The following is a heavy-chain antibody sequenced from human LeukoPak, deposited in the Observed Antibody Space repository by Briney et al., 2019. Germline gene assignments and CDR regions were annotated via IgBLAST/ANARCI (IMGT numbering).Heavy chain of an antibody. Sequence: GGSLRLSCAASGFTVSSNYMSWVRQAPGKGLEWVSVIYSGGSTYYADSVKGRFTISRDNSENTLYLQMNSLRAEDTAVYYCARLTYYGSGSYPENWFDPWGQGTLVTVSS. D-gene: IGHD3-10*01. CDR2: IYSGGST. CDR1: GFTVSSNY. V-gene: IGHV3-53*01. CDR3: ARLTYYGSGSYPENWFDP. J-gene: IGHJ5*02.